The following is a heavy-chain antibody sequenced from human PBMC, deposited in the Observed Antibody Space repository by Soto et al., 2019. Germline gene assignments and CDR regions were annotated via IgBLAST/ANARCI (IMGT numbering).Heavy chain of an antibody. D-gene: IGHD3-10*01. V-gene: IGHV4-31*03. CDR3: ARDNSGGYYGSGPDYYYYCYGMDV. CDR2: IYYSGST. CDR1: GGSISSGGYY. J-gene: IGHJ6*02. Sequence: SETLSLTCTVSGGSISSGGYYWSWIRQHPGKGLEWIGYIYYSGSTYYNPSLKSRVTISVDTSKNQFSLKLSSVTAADTAVYYCARDNSGGYYGSGPDYYYYCYGMDVWGQGTTVTVSS.